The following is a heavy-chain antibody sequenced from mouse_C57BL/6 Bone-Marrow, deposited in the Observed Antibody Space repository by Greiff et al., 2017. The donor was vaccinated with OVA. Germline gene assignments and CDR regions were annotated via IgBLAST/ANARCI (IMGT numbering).Heavy chain of an antibody. J-gene: IGHJ3*01. CDR1: GYAFSSSW. CDR3: ARDLYDYDAAWFAY. Sequence: VQLQQSGPELVKPGASVKISCKASGYAFSSSWMNWVKQRPGKGLEWIGRIYPGDGDTNYNGKFKGKATLTADKSSSTAYMQLSSLTSEDSAVYFGARDLYDYDAAWFAYWGQGTLVTVSA. D-gene: IGHD2-4*01. CDR2: IYPGDGDT. V-gene: IGHV1-82*01.